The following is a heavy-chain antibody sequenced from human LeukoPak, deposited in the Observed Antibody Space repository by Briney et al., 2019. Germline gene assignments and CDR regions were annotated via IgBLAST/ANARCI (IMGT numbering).Heavy chain of an antibody. Sequence: ASVKVSCKASGYTFTSYYMHWVRQAPGQGLEWMGIINPSGGSTSYAQKFQGRVTMTRDMSTSTAYMDMSSLRSDDTAVYYCAREDSSGRLNDYWGQGTLVTVSS. D-gene: IGHD6-19*01. CDR1: GYTFTSYY. CDR2: INPSGGST. V-gene: IGHV1-46*01. J-gene: IGHJ4*02. CDR3: AREDSSGRLNDY.